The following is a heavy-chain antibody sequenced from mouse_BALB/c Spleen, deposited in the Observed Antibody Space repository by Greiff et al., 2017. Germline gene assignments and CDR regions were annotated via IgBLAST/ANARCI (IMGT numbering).Heavy chain of an antibody. CDR2: ISDGGSYT. D-gene: IGHD2-14*01. V-gene: IGHV5-4*02. CDR3: ARGYRYDNAMDD. J-gene: IGHJ4*01. CDR1: GFTFSDYY. Sequence: DVKLVESGGGLVKPGGSLKLSCAASGFTFSDYYMYWVRQTPEKRLEWVATISDGGSYTYYPDSVKGRFTISRDNAKNNLYRQMSSLKSEDTAMYYCARGYRYDNAMDDWGQGTSVTVSS.